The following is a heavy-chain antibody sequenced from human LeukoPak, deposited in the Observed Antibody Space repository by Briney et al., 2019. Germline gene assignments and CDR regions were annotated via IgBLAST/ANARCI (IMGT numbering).Heavy chain of an antibody. V-gene: IGHV4-39*02. J-gene: IGHJ4*02. CDR3: ARDGNGAYCGGDCYTFDY. D-gene: IGHD2-21*02. CDR1: GGSISSSSYY. Sequence: PSETLSLTCTVSGGSISSSSYYWGWIRQPPGKGLEWIGSIYYSGSTYYNPSLKSRVTISVDTSKNQFSLKLSSVTAADTAVYYCARDGNGAYCGGDCYTFDYWGQGTPVTVSS. CDR2: IYYSGST.